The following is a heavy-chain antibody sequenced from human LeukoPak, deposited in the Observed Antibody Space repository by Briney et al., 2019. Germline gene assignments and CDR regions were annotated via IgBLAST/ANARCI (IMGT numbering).Heavy chain of an antibody. Sequence: PSETLSLTCTVSGYSLSSGYYWGWIRQPPGKGLEWIGSVDHSGGTYYNPSLRSRVSISVDTSKNQFSLKLSSVTAADTAVYSCAGFTLVRGVITFDYWGQGTLVTVSS. CDR1: GYSLSSGYY. J-gene: IGHJ4*02. V-gene: IGHV4-38-2*02. D-gene: IGHD3-10*01. CDR2: VDHSGGT. CDR3: AGFTLVRGVITFDY.